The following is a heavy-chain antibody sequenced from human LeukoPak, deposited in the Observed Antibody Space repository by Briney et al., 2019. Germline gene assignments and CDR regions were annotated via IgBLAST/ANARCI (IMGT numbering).Heavy chain of an antibody. D-gene: IGHD4-17*01. V-gene: IGHV4-31*03. CDR1: GGSIGSDTDY. CDR2: IYDSGTI. CDR3: ARTAGGDPYFDY. Sequence: SETLSLTCTVSGGSIGSDTDYWSWIRRHPGKGLEWIGYIYDSGTIYYNPSLQSRVSISVDPSKTQFSLRVNSVTAADTAVYYCARTAGGDPYFDYWGRGTLVTVSS. J-gene: IGHJ4*02.